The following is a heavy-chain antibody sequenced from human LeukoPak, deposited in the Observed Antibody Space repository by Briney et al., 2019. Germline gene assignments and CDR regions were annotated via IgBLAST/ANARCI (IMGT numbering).Heavy chain of an antibody. D-gene: IGHD3-3*01. CDR3: AKCARTPEGGSGWCNWFDP. V-gene: IGHV3-23*01. J-gene: IGHJ5*02. CDR2: ISSSGTNL. Sequence: GESLRLSCAASGFTVSNYAMNWVRQAPGKGRAWVSAISSSGTNLQYADSVKGRFTISRDNSKHTLYLQMQSVRGEDTAVYYCAKCARTPEGGSGWCNWFDPWGEGTLVSVFS. CDR1: GFTVSNYA.